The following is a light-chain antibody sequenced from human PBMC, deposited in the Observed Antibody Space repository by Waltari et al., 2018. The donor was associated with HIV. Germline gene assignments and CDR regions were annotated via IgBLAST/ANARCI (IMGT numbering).Light chain of an antibody. Sequence: SSDVGGYNYVSWYQQHPGKAPKLMIYEVTKRPSGVPDRFSGSKSGNTASLTVSGLQAEDEADYYCSSYAGSNNLLFGGGTKLTVL. CDR3: SSYAGSNNLL. J-gene: IGLJ2*01. CDR1: SSDVGGYNY. V-gene: IGLV2-8*01. CDR2: EVT.